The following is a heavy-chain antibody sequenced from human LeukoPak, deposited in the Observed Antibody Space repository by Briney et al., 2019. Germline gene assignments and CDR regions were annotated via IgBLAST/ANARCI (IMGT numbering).Heavy chain of an antibody. CDR1: GGLISSYY. CDR3: ARGHGSSGMDY. CDR2: IYYSGST. Sequence: SETLSVTCTVSGGLISSYYWSWIRQPPGKGLEWIGNIYYSGSTNYNPSLKSRVTILVDTSKNQFSLKVSSVTAADTAVYYCARGHGSSGMDYWGQGTLVTVSS. J-gene: IGHJ4*02. D-gene: IGHD6-19*01. V-gene: IGHV4-59*01.